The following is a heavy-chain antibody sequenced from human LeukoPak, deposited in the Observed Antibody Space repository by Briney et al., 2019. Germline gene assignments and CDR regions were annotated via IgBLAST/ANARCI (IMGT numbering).Heavy chain of an antibody. V-gene: IGHV3-23*01. CDR2: INDSGDIT. CDR1: GGTFSSYA. J-gene: IGHJ4*02. CDR3: ARGGWPFDF. D-gene: IGHD3-10*01. Sequence: SCKASGGTFSSYAISWVRQAPGKGLEWVSSINDSGDITNYADSVKGRFTIARDDSKNTVYLEMKSLTAEDTALYYCARGGWPFDFWGQGTLVTVSS.